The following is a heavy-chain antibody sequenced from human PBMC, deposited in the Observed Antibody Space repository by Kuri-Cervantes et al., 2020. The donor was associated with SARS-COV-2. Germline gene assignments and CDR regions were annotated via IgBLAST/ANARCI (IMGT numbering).Heavy chain of an antibody. D-gene: IGHD6-19*01. J-gene: IGHJ4*02. CDR3: ARDFSISVPGEDY. Sequence: GESLKISCAASGFTFSSYAMSWVRQAPGKGLEWVSLISGDGGSTYYADSVKGRFTISRDNAKNSLYLQMNSLRAEDTAVYYCARDFSISVPGEDYWGQGTLVTVSS. CDR1: GFTFSSYA. CDR2: ISGDGGST. V-gene: IGHV3-23*01.